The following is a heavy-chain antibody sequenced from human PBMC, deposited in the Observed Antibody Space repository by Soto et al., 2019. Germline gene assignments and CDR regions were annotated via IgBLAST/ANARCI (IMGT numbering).Heavy chain of an antibody. V-gene: IGHV4-30-2*06. J-gene: IGHJ4*02. CDR1: RVTISSGGDS. CDR2: ISQFDTT. D-gene: IGHD3-16*01. CDR3: PRGGGYDHFDF. Sequence: KPSETLSLTCTVSRVTISSGGDSFSLILHSPGESLEWLGYISQFDTTYSNPSFMSRGWLSIDSASKTFSLSLTSMTGADRAVYYCPRGGGYDHFDFWGEGTLVNVS.